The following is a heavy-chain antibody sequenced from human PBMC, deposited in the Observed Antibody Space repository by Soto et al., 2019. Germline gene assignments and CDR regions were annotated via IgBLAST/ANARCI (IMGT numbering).Heavy chain of an antibody. CDR1: GGSVSGDKNY. CDR3: ATSPRFAFDF. D-gene: IGHD3-16*01. V-gene: IGHV4-61*01. Sequence: QVQLQESGPGLVKPSETLSLICTVSGGSVSGDKNYWSWIRQSPGKGLEWIGYISYSGATNYNPSLKSRLTISVDRSKNQFALKLSSVTASDTALYYCATSPRFAFDFWGQGTTVIVSS. CDR2: ISYSGAT. J-gene: IGHJ3*01.